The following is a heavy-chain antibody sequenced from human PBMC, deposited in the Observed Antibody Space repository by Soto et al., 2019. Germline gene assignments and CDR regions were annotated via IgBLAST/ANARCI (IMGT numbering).Heavy chain of an antibody. CDR2: INPNSGGT. CDR1: GYTFTGYY. D-gene: IGHD2-15*01. Sequence: ASVKVSCKASGYTFTGYYMHWVRQAPGQGLEWMGWINPNSGGTNYAQKFQGRVTMTRDTSMSIAYMELSRLRSDDTAVYYCARVNVVVVAATREYYFDYWGQGTLVTVSS. J-gene: IGHJ4*02. CDR3: ARVNVVVVAATREYYFDY. V-gene: IGHV1-2*02.